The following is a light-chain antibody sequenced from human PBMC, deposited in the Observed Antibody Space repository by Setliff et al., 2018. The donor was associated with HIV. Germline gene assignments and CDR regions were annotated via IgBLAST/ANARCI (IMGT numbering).Light chain of an antibody. CDR1: NSNIANNY. J-gene: IGLJ1*01. V-gene: IGLV1-51*02. Sequence: QSVLTQPPSVSAAPGQKVTISCSGSNSNIANNYVSWYQQLPGEAPKLLMYEDNRRPSGIPDRFSGSKSGTSATLGIAGLQTGDEADYYCGTWDSSLSLYVFGTGTKVTVL. CDR3: GTWDSSLSLYV. CDR2: EDN.